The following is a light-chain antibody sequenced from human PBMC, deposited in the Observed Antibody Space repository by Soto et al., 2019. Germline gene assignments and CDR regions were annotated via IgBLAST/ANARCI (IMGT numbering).Light chain of an antibody. J-gene: IGKJ4*01. CDR2: GAS. Sequence: EIVLTQFPGTLSLSPGESATLSCRASQSVSSSYLAWYQQKPGQAPRVLIYGASSRASGIPDRFSGSGSGTDFTLTISRLEPEDFAVYYCQQFGSSLLTFGGGTKVEIK. CDR1: QSVSSSY. CDR3: QQFGSSLLT. V-gene: IGKV3-20*01.